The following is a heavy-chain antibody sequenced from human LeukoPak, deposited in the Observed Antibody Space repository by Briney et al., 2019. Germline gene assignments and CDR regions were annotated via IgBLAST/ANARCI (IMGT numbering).Heavy chain of an antibody. CDR2: ISSSGTTT. V-gene: IGHV3-11*01. J-gene: IGHJ6*02. Sequence: PGGSLRLSCAASGFTFGDYYMSWIRQAPGKGLEWVSYISSSGTTTYYADSVKGRFTISRDNAKNSLYLQMNSLRAEDSAVYYCARRGVLWFGELFYYGMDVWGQGTTVTVSS. D-gene: IGHD3-10*01. CDR3: ARRGVLWFGELFYYGMDV. CDR1: GFTFGDYY.